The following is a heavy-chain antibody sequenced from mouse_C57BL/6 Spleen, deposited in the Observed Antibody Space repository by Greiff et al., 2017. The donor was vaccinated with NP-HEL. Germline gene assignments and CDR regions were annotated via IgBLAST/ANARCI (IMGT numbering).Heavy chain of an antibody. J-gene: IGHJ4*01. CDR1: GFTFSSYA. V-gene: IGHV5-9-1*02. D-gene: IGHD2-3*01. CDR2: ISSGGDYI. Sequence: EVKLMESGEGLVKPGGSLKLSCAASGFTFSSYAMSWVRQTPEQRLEWVAYISSGGDYIYSADTVKGRFPISRDNARNTLNLQMSSLKSEDTARYYCTRDGGMDGEYYAMDYWGQGTSVTVSS. CDR3: TRDGGMDGEYYAMDY.